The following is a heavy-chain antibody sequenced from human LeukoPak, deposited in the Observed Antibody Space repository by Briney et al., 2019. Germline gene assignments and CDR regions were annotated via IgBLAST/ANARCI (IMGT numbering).Heavy chain of an antibody. CDR1: GFTFSSYA. D-gene: IGHD6-13*01. CDR2: ISGSGGST. Sequence: PGGSLRLSCAASGFTFSSYAMSWVRQAPGKGLEWVSAISGSGGSTYYADSVKGRFTISRDNSKNTLYLQMNSLRAEDTAVYYCAKAGPVTGRPRAAAGIAEYFQHWGQGTLVTVSS. J-gene: IGHJ1*01. V-gene: IGHV3-23*01. CDR3: AKAGPVTGRPRAAAGIAEYFQH.